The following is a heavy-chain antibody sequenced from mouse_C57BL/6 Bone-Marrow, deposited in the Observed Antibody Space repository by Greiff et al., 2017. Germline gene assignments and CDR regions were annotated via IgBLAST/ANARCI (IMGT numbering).Heavy chain of an antibody. J-gene: IGHJ1*03. Sequence: VQLQESGPGLVAPSQSLSITCTVSGFSLTSYAISWVRQPPGKGLEWLGVIWTGGGTNYNSALKSRLSISKDNSKSQVFFKMNSLQTDDTARYYSAGGYYGSVWYFDVWGTGTTVTVSS. V-gene: IGHV2-9-1*01. CDR3: AGGYYGSVWYFDV. D-gene: IGHD1-1*01. CDR1: GFSLTSYA. CDR2: IWTGGGT.